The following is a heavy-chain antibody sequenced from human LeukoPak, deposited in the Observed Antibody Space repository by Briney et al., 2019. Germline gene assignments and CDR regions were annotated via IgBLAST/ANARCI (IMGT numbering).Heavy chain of an antibody. D-gene: IGHD5-18*01. J-gene: IGHJ4*02. CDR3: ARAGTAMVIYYFDY. V-gene: IGHV3-30-3*01. CDR1: GITFSTYA. CDR2: VSYDGSNK. Sequence: PGGSLRLSCAASGITFSTYAMHWVRQAPGKGLEWVAVVSYDGSNKYYADSVKGRFTISRDNSKSTLYLQMNSLSTEDTAVYYCARAGTAMVIYYFDYWGQGTLVTVSS.